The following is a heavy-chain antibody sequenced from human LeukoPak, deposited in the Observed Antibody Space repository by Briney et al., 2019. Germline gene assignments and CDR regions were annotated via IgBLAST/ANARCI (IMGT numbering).Heavy chain of an antibody. CDR2: IKSKTDGGTT. CDR1: GFTFSNAW. Sequence: PGGSLRLSCAASGFTFSNAWMSWVRQAPGKGLEWVGRIKSKTDGGTTDYAAPVKGRLTISRDDSKNTLYLQMNSLKTEDTAVYYCTTVTAGYDYVWGSYRYIYFDYWGQGTLVTVSS. CDR3: TTVTAGYDYVWGSYRYIYFDY. V-gene: IGHV3-15*01. J-gene: IGHJ4*02. D-gene: IGHD3-16*02.